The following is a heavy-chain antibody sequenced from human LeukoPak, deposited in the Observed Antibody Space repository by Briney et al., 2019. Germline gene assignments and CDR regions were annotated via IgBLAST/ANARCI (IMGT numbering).Heavy chain of an antibody. Sequence: PGGSLRLSCAASGFTFSSYAMSWVRQAAGRGLEGVSINSGSGGSKYSADSGKGRFTISRDNSKNTLYLQMNSLRAEDTAVYYCAKGSGLTGTFFDYWGQGTLVTVSS. CDR1: GFTFSSYA. CDR3: AKGSGLTGTFFDY. V-gene: IGHV3-23*01. D-gene: IGHD7-27*01. J-gene: IGHJ4*02. CDR2: NSGSGGSK.